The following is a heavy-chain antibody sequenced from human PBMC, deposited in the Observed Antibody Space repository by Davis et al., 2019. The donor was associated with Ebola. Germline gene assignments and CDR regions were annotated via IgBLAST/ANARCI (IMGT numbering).Heavy chain of an antibody. D-gene: IGHD3-22*01. J-gene: IGHJ5*02. CDR3: ARHVFSIIVVVMTNWFDP. CDR2: IYYSGST. Sequence: MPGGSLRLSCAASGFTFSSYWMSWVRQAPGKGLEWIGSIYYSGSTYYNPSLKSRVTISVDTSKSQFSLRLSSVTAADTAVYYCARHVFSIIVVVMTNWFDPWGQGTLVTVSS. CDR1: GFTFSSYW. V-gene: IGHV4-39*01.